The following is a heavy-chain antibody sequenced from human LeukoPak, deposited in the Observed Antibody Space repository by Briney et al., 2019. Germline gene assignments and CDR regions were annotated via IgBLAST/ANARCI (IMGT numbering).Heavy chain of an antibody. CDR3: ARLSGIAAAVVMGGFDY. Sequence: SETLSLTCAVSGYSISSGYYWGWIRQPPGKGLEWIGSIYHSGSTYYNPSLKSRVTISVDTSKNQFSLKLSSVTAADTAVYYCARLSGIAAAVVMGGFDYWGQGTLVTVSS. D-gene: IGHD6-13*01. CDR2: IYHSGST. J-gene: IGHJ4*02. CDR1: GYSISSGYY. V-gene: IGHV4-38-2*01.